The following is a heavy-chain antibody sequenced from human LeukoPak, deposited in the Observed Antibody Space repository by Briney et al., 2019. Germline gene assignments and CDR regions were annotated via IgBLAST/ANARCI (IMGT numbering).Heavy chain of an antibody. J-gene: IGHJ6*02. CDR2: IYYSGST. CDR3: ARDTPIAVAGGNPWGNHYYYYYGMDV. CDR1: GGSISSYY. Sequence: PSETLSLTCTVSGGSISSYYWSWIRQPPGKGLEWIGYIYYSGSTNYNPSLKSRVTISVDTSKNQFSLKLSSVTAADTAVYYCARDTPIAVAGGNPWGNHYYYYYGMDVWGQGTTVTVSS. V-gene: IGHV4-59*01. D-gene: IGHD6-19*01.